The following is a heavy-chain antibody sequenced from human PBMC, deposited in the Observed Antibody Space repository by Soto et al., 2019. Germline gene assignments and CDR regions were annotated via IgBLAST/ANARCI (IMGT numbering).Heavy chain of an antibody. D-gene: IGHD3-22*01. J-gene: IGHJ3*01. CDR3: ARGDYHDTSGPFSDAFDV. CDR1: GFTFSYYA. V-gene: IGHV3-64*01. CDR2: IRADGGRK. Sequence: GGSLRLSCAASGFTFSYYAMHWVRQAPGKGLEWVSNIRADGGRKYYGNSVKGRFTISRDNTKNTLYLQMNSLRAEDTAVYYCARGDYHDTSGPFSDAFDVWGQGTMVTVS.